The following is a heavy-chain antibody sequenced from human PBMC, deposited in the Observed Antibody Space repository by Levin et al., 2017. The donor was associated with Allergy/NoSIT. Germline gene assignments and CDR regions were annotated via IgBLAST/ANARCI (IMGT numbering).Heavy chain of an antibody. D-gene: IGHD4-17*01. V-gene: IGHV4-59*01. CDR1: GGSISSSY. J-gene: IGHJ6*02. CDR2: ISYSGST. Sequence: SQTLSLTCTVSGGSISSSYWSWIRQPPGKGLEWIGYISYSGSTNYNPSLKRRVTISVDTSKNQFSLKLSSVTAADTAVYYCARDRTVTTTKVYYYGMDLWGQGTTVTVSS. CDR3: ARDRTVTTTKVYYYGMDL.